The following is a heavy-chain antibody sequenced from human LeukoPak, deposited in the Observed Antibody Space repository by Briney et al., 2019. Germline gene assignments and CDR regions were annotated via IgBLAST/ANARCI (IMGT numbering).Heavy chain of an antibody. CDR2: ISWNSGSI. V-gene: IGHV3-9*01. J-gene: IGHJ3*02. D-gene: IGHD4-17*01. CDR3: ARPTTVTTISADAFDI. Sequence: GGSLRLSCAASGFTFDDYAMLWVRQAPGKGLEWVSGISWNSGSIGYADSVKGRFTISRDNAKKSLYLQMNSLRAEDSSVYYCARPTTVTTISADAFDIWGQGTMVTVSS. CDR1: GFTFDDYA.